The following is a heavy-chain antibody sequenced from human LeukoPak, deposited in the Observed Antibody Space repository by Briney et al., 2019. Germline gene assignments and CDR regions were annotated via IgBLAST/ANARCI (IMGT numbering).Heavy chain of an antibody. J-gene: IGHJ4*02. Sequence: SGTLSLTCSVSGGSITSSDFWWGWIRQPPGKGLEWITNFYYNGSPCYNPSLEGRVTISVDASKNQFSLKLSSVTAADTAMYYCARRGQSTAWSFDYWGQGTLVTVSS. CDR1: GGSITSSDFW. CDR2: FYYNGSP. CDR3: ARRGQSTAWSFDY. D-gene: IGHD3-3*01. V-gene: IGHV4-39*01.